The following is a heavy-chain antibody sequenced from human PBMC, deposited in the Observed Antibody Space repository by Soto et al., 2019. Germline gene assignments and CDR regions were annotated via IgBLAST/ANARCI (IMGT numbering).Heavy chain of an antibody. CDR1: GFTFTNYY. Sequence: WASVKVSCKASGFTFTNYYMHWVRQAPGQGLEWMGTINPSGDATTYAQKFQGRVTVTRDTSTSTVYMELSSLRSDDTAVFYCARDWELGYWGQGTLVTVSS. CDR2: INPSGDAT. CDR3: ARDWELGY. V-gene: IGHV1-46*01. D-gene: IGHD1-7*01. J-gene: IGHJ4*02.